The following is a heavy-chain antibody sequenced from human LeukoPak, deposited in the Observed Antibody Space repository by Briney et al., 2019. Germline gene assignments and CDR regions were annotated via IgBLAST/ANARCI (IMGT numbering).Heavy chain of an antibody. Sequence: PGGSLRLSCAASGFTFRSYSLNWVRQAPGKGLEWVSSISSSSTYIYYADSLKGRFTISRDNAKNSLYLEMNSLRAEDTAVYYCARFGGTGYYMDVWGKGTTVTVSS. CDR1: GFTFRSYS. V-gene: IGHV3-21*01. CDR2: ISSSSTYI. J-gene: IGHJ6*03. D-gene: IGHD2-15*01. CDR3: ARFGGTGYYMDV.